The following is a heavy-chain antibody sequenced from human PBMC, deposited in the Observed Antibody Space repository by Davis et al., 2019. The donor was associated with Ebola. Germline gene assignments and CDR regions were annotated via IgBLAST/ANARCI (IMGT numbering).Heavy chain of an antibody. J-gene: IGHJ6*02. CDR2: ITSSGSSI. Sequence: GGSLRLSCAASGFTFSDYYMNWVRQAPGKGLEWVSYITSSGSSIFYADSVRGRFTISRDNAKTSLYLQMNSLRAEDTAVYYCARTNILMNYAMDVWGQGTTVTVSS. V-gene: IGHV3-11*01. D-gene: IGHD3-9*01. CDR1: GFTFSDYY. CDR3: ARTNILMNYAMDV.